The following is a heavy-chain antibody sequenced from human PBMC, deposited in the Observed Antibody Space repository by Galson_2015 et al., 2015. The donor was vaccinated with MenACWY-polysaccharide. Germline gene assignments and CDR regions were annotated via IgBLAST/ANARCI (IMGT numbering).Heavy chain of an antibody. V-gene: IGHV3-23*01. Sequence: GSGAGTYYADSVKGRFTISRDNSKNMLYLQMNSLRADDTAVYHCATGSSWYTWFDPWGQGTLVTVSS. J-gene: IGHJ5*02. D-gene: IGHD6-13*01. CDR2: GSGAGT. CDR3: ATGSSWYTWFDP.